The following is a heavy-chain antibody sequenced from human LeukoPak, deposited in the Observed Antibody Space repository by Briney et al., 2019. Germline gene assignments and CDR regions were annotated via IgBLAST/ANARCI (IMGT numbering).Heavy chain of an antibody. CDR3: ARRLGGSSWPLLYNWFDP. J-gene: IGHJ5*02. Sequence: SETLSLTCTVSGGSISSSSYYWGWIRQPPGKGLEWIGSIYYSGSTYYNPSLKSRVTISVDTSKNQSSLKLSSVTAADTAVYYCARRLGGSSWPLLYNWFDPWGQGTLVTVSS. CDR1: GGSISSSSYY. V-gene: IGHV4-39*01. D-gene: IGHD6-13*01. CDR2: IYYSGST.